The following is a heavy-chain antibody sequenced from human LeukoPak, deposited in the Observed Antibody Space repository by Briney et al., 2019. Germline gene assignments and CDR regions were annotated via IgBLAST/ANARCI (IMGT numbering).Heavy chain of an antibody. CDR1: GFTFRNYG. J-gene: IGHJ1*01. Sequence: PGGFLRLSCAASGFTFRNYGMHWVRQAPGKGLEWISVIYSGGSTYYADSVKGRFTISRDNSKNTLYLHMNSLRAEDTAVYYCARSTPYDSSGYYYAIAYFPHWGQGTLVTVTS. V-gene: IGHV3-66*01. D-gene: IGHD3-22*01. CDR3: ARSTPYDSSGYYYAIAYFPH. CDR2: IYSGGST.